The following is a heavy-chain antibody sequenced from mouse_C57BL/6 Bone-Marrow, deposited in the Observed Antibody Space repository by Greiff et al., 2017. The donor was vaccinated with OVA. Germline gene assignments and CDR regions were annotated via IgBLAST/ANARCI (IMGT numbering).Heavy chain of an antibody. D-gene: IGHD5-5*01. V-gene: IGHV1-82*01. CDR2: IYPGDGDT. CDR1: GYAFSSSW. Sequence: QVQLKQSGPELVKPGASVKISCKASGYAFSSSWMNWVKQRPGKGLEWIGRIYPGDGDTNYNGKFTGKATLTADKSSSTAYMQLSSLTSEDSAVYFCARSVEKLPYAMDYWGQGTSVTVSS. J-gene: IGHJ4*01. CDR3: ARSVEKLPYAMDY.